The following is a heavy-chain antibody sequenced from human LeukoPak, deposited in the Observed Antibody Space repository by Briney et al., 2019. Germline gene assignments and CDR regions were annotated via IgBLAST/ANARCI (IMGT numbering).Heavy chain of an antibody. D-gene: IGHD1-14*01. CDR3: AREPEYFDC. CDR1: AFNISTYG. J-gene: IGHJ4*02. CDR2: IWFDGSKA. V-gene: IGHV3-33*01. Sequence: HPGGSLRLSCVASAFNISTYGMHWVRQAPGKGLEWVAIIWFDGSKAFYANSVKGRFTISRDNSKHTLYLHMSSLKVEDTAVYYCAREPEYFDCWGQGTLVTVSS.